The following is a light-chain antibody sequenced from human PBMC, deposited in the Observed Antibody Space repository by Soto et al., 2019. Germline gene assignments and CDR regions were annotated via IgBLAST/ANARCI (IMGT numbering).Light chain of an antibody. CDR1: SSDVGGYNY. J-gene: IGLJ1*01. V-gene: IGLV2-8*01. CDR2: EVY. CDR3: SSYTGNFDV. Sequence: QSALTQPPSASGSPGQSVTISCTGTSSDVGGYNYVSWYQQHPGKAPKLMIYEVYERPSGVPDRFSGSKSGNTASLTVSGLQSEDEADYYCSSYTGNFDVFGTGTKLTVL.